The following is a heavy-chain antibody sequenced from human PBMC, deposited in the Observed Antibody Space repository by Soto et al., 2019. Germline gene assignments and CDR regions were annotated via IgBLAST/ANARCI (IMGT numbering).Heavy chain of an antibody. D-gene: IGHD2-21*02. J-gene: IGHJ4*02. V-gene: IGHV4-59*02. CDR3: ARVFPSYCGGDCSYFDS. Sequence: SETLSLTCTVSGGSVNSYYWSWIRQPPGKGLEWIGYIFDSGSTKSNPSLKSRVTMSVDMSTNQISLRLTSVTAADTAVYYCARVFPSYCGGDCSYFDSWGQGTLVTVSS. CDR1: GGSVNSYY. CDR2: IFDSGST.